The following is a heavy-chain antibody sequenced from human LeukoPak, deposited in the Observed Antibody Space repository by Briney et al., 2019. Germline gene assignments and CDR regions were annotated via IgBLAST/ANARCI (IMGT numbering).Heavy chain of an antibody. CDR2: INHSGST. CDR3: ARHNKKRIAVAGTGVDY. V-gene: IGHV4-39*01. CDR1: GDSISSSNSY. D-gene: IGHD6-19*01. Sequence: SETLSLTCTVSGDSISSSNSYRGWIRQPPGKGLEWIGEINHSGSTNYNPSLKSRVTISVDTSKNQFSLKLSSVTAADTAVYYCARHNKKRIAVAGTGVDYWGQGTLVTVSS. J-gene: IGHJ4*02.